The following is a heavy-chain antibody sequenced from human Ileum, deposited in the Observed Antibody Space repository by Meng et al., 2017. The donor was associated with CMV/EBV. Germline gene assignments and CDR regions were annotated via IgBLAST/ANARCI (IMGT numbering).Heavy chain of an antibody. CDR3: VGDSHDSSGWSFDH. V-gene: IGHV3-33*05. D-gene: IGHD6-19*01. CDR1: GFIFSDIG. J-gene: IGHJ4*02. CDR2: IAIAGNDV. Sequence: GESLKISCAASGFIFSDIGMHWVRQAPGRGLEWVAFIAIAGNDVYKDPVKGRFTISRDNSKNTLFLQMDSLRADDTAVYYCVGDSHDSSGWSFDHWGQGTLVTVSS.